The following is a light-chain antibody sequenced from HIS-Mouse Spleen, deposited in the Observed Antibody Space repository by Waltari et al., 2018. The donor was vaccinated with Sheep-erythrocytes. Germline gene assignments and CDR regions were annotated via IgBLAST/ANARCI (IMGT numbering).Light chain of an antibody. V-gene: IGLV3-1*01. J-gene: IGLJ2*01. Sequence: SYRLTQPPSVSVSPGQTASITCSGDKWGDKYACWYQQKPGQSPVLVSYQDSKRPSGIPERFSGSNSGNPATLTISGTQAMDEADYYCQAWDSSTAWNVVFGGGTKLTVL. CDR3: QAWDSSTAWNVV. CDR2: QDS. CDR1: KWGDKY.